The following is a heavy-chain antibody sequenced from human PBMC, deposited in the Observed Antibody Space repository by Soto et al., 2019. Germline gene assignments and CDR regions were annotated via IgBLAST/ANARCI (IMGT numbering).Heavy chain of an antibody. D-gene: IGHD1-1*01. Sequence: GGSLRLSCAASGFTFSNYSMHWVRQAPGKGLEWVSRINNDGSTINYADSVKGRFTVSRDNAKNTVYLQMNSLRAEDTGVYYCAGAYNLDRSVVGDFWGEGTVVNVSS. V-gene: IGHV3-74*01. CDR3: AGAYNLDRSVVGDF. CDR1: GFTFSNYS. CDR2: INNDGSTI. J-gene: IGHJ4*02.